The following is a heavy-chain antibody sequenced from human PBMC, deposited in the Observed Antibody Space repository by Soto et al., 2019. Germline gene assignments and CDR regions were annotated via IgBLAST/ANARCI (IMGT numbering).Heavy chain of an antibody. Sequence: QAQLVQSGAEVKEPWASVKVSCKASGYSFTTSGITWVRQAPGQGLEWMGWISTYNGNTNYAQKLQDRVTLTTDTSTSTAYMELRRLRSDDTAFYYCARRLYGDYDYWGQGTMVTVSS. CDR2: ISTYNGNT. CDR1: GYSFTTSG. J-gene: IGHJ4*02. D-gene: IGHD4-17*01. V-gene: IGHV1-18*01. CDR3: ARRLYGDYDY.